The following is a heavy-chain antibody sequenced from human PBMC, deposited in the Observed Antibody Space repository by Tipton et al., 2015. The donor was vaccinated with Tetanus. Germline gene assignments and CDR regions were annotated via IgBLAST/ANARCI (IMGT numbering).Heavy chain of an antibody. V-gene: IGHV3-7*01. CDR1: GFIFSNYW. Sequence: GSLRLSCAASGFIFSNYWMCWVRQAPGKGLEWLANIKTDGSEIHYVDSVKGRFTISRDNARNSLFLQMNGLRAEDTAVYYCGRDHTGTYGTGWDLLDYWGQGILVTVSS. D-gene: IGHD6-19*01. CDR3: GRDHTGTYGTGWDLLDY. CDR2: IKTDGSEI. J-gene: IGHJ4*02.